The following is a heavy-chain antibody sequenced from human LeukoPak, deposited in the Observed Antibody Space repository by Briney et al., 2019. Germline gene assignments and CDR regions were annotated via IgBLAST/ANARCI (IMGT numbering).Heavy chain of an antibody. CDR1: GFTFSDYY. D-gene: IGHD3-16*01. CDR3: ARDPQYYDYVWGSADY. CDR2: MSSSGSTI. J-gene: IGHJ4*02. Sequence: GGSLRLSCAASGFTFSDYYMSWSRQAPGKGLEWVSYMSSSGSTIYYADSVKGRFTISRDNAKNSLYLQMNSLRAEDTAVYYCARDPQYYDYVWGSADYWGQGTLVTVSS. V-gene: IGHV3-11*01.